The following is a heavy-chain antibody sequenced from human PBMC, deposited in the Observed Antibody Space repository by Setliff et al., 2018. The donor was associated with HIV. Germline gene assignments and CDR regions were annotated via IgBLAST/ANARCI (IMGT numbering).Heavy chain of an antibody. CDR3: ASFPTITAPQDVFDI. J-gene: IGHJ3*02. V-gene: IGHV3-21*01. D-gene: IGHD4-4*01. CDR1: GFAFNTYT. Sequence: GGSLRLSCTASGFAFNTYTMNWVRQAPGKGLEWVSSISSSSSFIYYADSVRGRFTVSRDNAKNSLYLQMISLRVEDTAIYYCASFPTITAPQDVFDIWGHGTMVTVSS. CDR2: ISSSSSFI.